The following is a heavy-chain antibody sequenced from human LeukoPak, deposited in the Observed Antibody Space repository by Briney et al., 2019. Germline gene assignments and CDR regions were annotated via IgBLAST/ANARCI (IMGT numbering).Heavy chain of an antibody. CDR2: IYYSGST. CDR1: GGSISSYY. Sequence: SSETLSLTCTVSGGSISSYYWSWIRQPPGKGLEWIGHIYYSGSTNYNPSLKSRVTISVDTSKNQFSLNLSSVTAADTAVYYCARDYLSGGYFDYWGQGTLVTVSS. CDR3: ARDYLSGGYFDY. J-gene: IGHJ4*02. D-gene: IGHD2-15*01. V-gene: IGHV4-59*01.